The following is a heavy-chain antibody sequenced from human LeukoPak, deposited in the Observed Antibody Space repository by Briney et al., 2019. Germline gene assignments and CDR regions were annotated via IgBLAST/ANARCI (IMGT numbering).Heavy chain of an antibody. CDR3: ARDSDDSSGYYYNY. CDR1: GYTFTGYY. V-gene: IGHV1-2*02. D-gene: IGHD3-22*01. CDR2: INPNSGGT. J-gene: IGHJ4*02. Sequence: ASVKVSCKASGYTFTGYYRHWVRQAPGQGLEWMGWINPNSGGTNYAQKFQGRVTMTRDTSISTAYMELSRLRSDDTAVYYCARDSDDSSGYYYNYWGQGTLVTVSS.